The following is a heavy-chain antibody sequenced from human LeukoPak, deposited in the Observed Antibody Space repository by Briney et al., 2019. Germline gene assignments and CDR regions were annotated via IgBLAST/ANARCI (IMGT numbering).Heavy chain of an antibody. Sequence: GGSLRLSCAASGFTFDDHGISWVRQAPGKGLECVSGINWNGGSTGYAESVKGRFNISRDNDKNSLYLQMNSRRGEDTALYYCARERIMVTFGGVTTMGGPDYWGQGTLVTVSS. CDR3: ARERIMVTFGGVTTMGGPDY. V-gene: IGHV3-20*04. D-gene: IGHD3-16*01. J-gene: IGHJ4*02. CDR1: GFTFDDHG. CDR2: INWNGGST.